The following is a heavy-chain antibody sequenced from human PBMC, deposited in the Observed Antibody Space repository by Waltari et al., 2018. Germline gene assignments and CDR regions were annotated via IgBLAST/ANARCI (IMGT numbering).Heavy chain of an antibody. J-gene: IGHJ6*02. D-gene: IGHD3-10*01. V-gene: IGHV3-7*01. Sequence: EVQLVESGGGLVQPGGSLRLSCAASGFTFSSYWMSWVRQAPGKGLEWVANIKQDGSEKYYVDSGKGRFTISRDNAKNSLYLQMNSLRAEDTAVYYCSFRFGGYYYYGMDVWGQGTTVTVSS. CDR2: IKQDGSEK. CDR1: GFTFSSYW. CDR3: SFRFGGYYYYGMDV.